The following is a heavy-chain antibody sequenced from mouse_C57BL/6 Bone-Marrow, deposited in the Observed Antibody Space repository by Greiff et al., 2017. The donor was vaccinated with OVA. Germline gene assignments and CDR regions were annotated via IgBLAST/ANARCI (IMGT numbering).Heavy chain of an antibody. Sequence: EVQLQQSGPGLVKPSQSLSLTCSVTGYSITSGYYWNWIRQFPGNKLEWMGYISYDGSNNYNPSLKNRISITRDTSKNQFFLKLNSVTTEDTATYYCARDRGARWFAYWGQGTLVTVSA. CDR1: GYSITSGYY. V-gene: IGHV3-6*01. CDR3: ARDRGARWFAY. CDR2: ISYDGSN. J-gene: IGHJ3*01. D-gene: IGHD3-1*01.